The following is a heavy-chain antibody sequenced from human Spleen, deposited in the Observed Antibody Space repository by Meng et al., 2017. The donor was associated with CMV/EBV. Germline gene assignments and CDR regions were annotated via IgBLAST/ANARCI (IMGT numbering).Heavy chain of an antibody. J-gene: IGHJ5*02. Sequence: GSLRLSCAVYGGSFSGYYWSWIRQPPGKGLEWIGEINHSGSTNYNPSLKSRVTISVDTSKKQFSLKLSSVTAADTAVYYCARQEIGERGYQLLSLNWFDPWGQGTLVTVSS. CDR1: GGSFSGYY. CDR2: INHSGST. CDR3: ARQEIGERGYQLLSLNWFDP. V-gene: IGHV4-34*01. D-gene: IGHD2-2*01.